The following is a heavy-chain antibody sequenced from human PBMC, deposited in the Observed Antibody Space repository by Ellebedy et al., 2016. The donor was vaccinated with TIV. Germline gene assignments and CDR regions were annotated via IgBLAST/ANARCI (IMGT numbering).Heavy chain of an antibody. CDR3: ARRGRGPVGFDY. J-gene: IGHJ4*02. D-gene: IGHD3-10*01. Sequence: GGSLRLSXAASGFTFSSYAMTWVRQAPGKGLEWISTIGGLDTATYYADSVKGRFTISRDNSKDTLYLQMNSLRAEDTAVYYCARRGRGPVGFDYWGQGTLVTVSS. V-gene: IGHV3-23*01. CDR2: IGGLDTAT. CDR1: GFTFSSYA.